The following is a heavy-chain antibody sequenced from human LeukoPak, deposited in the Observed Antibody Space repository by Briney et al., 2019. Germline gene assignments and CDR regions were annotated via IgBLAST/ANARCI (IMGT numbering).Heavy chain of an antibody. J-gene: IGHJ4*02. V-gene: IGHV3-48*02. CDR3: ARVGGYSYGYDVSDY. D-gene: IGHD5-18*01. CDR1: GFTFSSYS. CDR2: ISSSSRTI. Sequence: GGSLRLSCAASGFTFSSYSMNWVRQSPGKGLEWCSYISSSSRTIYHADSVKGRFTISRENAQNSLYLQMNSLRDEDTAVYYCARVGGYSYGYDVSDYWGQGTLVTVSS.